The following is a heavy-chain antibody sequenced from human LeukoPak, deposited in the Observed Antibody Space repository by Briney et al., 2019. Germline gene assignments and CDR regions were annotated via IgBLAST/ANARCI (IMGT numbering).Heavy chain of an antibody. CDR1: GGSISSGGYY. CDR3: ARGYCSSTSCRATHFDY. D-gene: IGHD2-2*01. J-gene: IGHJ4*02. Sequence: PSETLSLTCTVSGGSISSGGYYWSWIRQHPGKGLEWIGYIYYSGSTYYNPSLKSRVTISLDTSKNQFSLKLSSVTAADTAVYYCARGYCSSTSCRATHFDYWGQGTLVTVSS. CDR2: IYYSGST. V-gene: IGHV4-31*03.